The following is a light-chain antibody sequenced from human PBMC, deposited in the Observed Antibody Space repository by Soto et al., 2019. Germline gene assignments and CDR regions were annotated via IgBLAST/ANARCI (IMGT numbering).Light chain of an antibody. CDR3: QKYDSVLLI. CDR1: QAINNY. Sequence: DIQMTQSPSSLSASVGDRVTITCRASQAINNYVAWYQQKPGQSPQLLMYAASTLQSGVPSRFSGSGSGTDFTITISSLQPEDVATYYCQKYDSVLLIFGGGTKVEVK. J-gene: IGKJ4*01. CDR2: AAS. V-gene: IGKV1-27*01.